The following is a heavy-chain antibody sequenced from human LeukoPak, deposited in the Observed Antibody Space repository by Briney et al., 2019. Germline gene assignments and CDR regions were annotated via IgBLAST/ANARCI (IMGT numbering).Heavy chain of an antibody. V-gene: IGHV3-23*01. D-gene: IGHD4-11*01. CDR1: GFNFSDYA. J-gene: IGHJ5*02. CDR2: ISGSGGTT. CDR3: AKDRYSNYGNWFDP. Sequence: GGSLRLSCVASGFNFSDYAMNWVRQAPGKGLEWVSAISGSGGTTHYADSVKGRFTISRDNSKNTLSLQMSHLRHEDTARYYCAKDRYSNYGNWFDPWGQGTQVTVFS.